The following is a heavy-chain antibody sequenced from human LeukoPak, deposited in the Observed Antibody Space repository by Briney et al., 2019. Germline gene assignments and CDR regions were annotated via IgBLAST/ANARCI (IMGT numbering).Heavy chain of an antibody. CDR2: IYYISNT. D-gene: IGHD1-26*01. V-gene: IGHV4-61*08. CDR1: GASVGSAGDH. J-gene: IGHJ4*02. CDR3: ARTQSQSGSYRYYFGY. Sequence: LETLSLTCTVSGASVGSAGDHWSWIRQPPGGGLEWIGYIYYISNTNYNPSLKSRVTMSVDPSKNQFSLKLNSVTAADTAVYYCARTQSQSGSYRYYFGYWGQGTLVTVSS.